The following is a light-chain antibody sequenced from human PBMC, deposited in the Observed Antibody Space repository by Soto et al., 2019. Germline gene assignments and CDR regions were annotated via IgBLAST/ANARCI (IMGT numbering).Light chain of an antibody. CDR3: SSYTSSNSYV. CDR2: DVT. J-gene: IGLJ1*01. Sequence: QSVLTQPASVTGSPGQSITLLCTGTSSEIDIYNSVSWYQQHPGKAPKLMIHDVTNRPSGVSDRFSGSNSGNTASLTFSGLQSEDEADYYCSSYTSSNSYVFGTGTKVTVL. V-gene: IGLV2-14*01. CDR1: SSEIDIYNS.